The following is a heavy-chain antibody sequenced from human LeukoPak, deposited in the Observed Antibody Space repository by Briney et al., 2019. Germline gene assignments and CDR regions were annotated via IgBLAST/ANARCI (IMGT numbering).Heavy chain of an antibody. CDR3: ARGSFRYYGSGSHYDGMDV. J-gene: IGHJ6*02. Sequence: SGALSVTCTVSRGSISSYYWSWIRQPPGKGLEWGGYIYYSGSTNYNLSLKSRVAISVDTSKNQFSLKLSSVTAADTAVYYCARGSFRYYGSGSHYDGMDVWGQGTTVTVSS. CDR1: RGSISSYY. D-gene: IGHD3-10*01. V-gene: IGHV4-59*08. CDR2: IYYSGST.